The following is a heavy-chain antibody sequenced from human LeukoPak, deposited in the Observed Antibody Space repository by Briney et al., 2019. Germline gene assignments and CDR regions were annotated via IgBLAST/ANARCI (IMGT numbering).Heavy chain of an antibody. CDR2: IFYSGST. CDR3: ARSRLRLDAFDI. V-gene: IGHV4-59*08. Sequence: SETLSLTCTVSGGSISNYYWSWIRQPPGKGLEWIGYIFYSGSTNYNPSLKSRVTISVDTSKNQFSLKLSSLTAADTAVYYCARSRLRLDAFDIWGQGTMVIVSS. D-gene: IGHD4-17*01. J-gene: IGHJ3*02. CDR1: GGSISNYY.